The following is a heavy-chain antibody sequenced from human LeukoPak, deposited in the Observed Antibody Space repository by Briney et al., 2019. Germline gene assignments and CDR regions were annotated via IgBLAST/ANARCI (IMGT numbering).Heavy chain of an antibody. CDR1: GFTFNKYY. Sequence: PGGSLRLSCAVSGFTFNKYYMHWVRQAPGKGLEWVAVIWYDGSNKYYADSVKGRFTISRDNSKSTLSLQMNSLRAEDTAVYYCARDIYSKYVDVWGRGTLVTVSS. CDR2: IWYDGSNK. V-gene: IGHV3-33*08. D-gene: IGHD2-15*01. J-gene: IGHJ2*01. CDR3: ARDIYSKYVDV.